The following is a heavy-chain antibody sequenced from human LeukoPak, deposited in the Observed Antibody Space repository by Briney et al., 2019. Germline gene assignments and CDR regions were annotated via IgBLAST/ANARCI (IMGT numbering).Heavy chain of an antibody. J-gene: IGHJ3*02. CDR2: IRPGASDP. CDR1: GYNFTAFW. CDR3: AREGADTYDYAHGGFDI. V-gene: IGHV5-51*01. D-gene: IGHD4/OR15-4a*01. Sequence: GESLKISCKGSGYNFTAFWVAWVRQMPGKGLEWMGLIRPGASDPRYGPSFQGQVTISADKSISTAYLQWSSLRASDTAIYYCAREGADTYDYAHGGFDIWGQGTMVTVSS.